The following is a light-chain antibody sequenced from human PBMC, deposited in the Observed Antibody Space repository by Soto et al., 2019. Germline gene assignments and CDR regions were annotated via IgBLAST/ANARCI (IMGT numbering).Light chain of an antibody. CDR3: QQRSEWPLCT. J-gene: IGKJ2*02. V-gene: IGKV3-11*01. CDR2: DVS. CDR1: QSVSSY. Sequence: EVILTQSPGTLSLSPGDSATLSCRASQSVSSYLAWYQQKPGQAPRLLIYDVSNRATGIPARFSGSGSGTDFPLTISSLEPEDFAVYFCQQRSEWPLCTFGQGTKLEIK.